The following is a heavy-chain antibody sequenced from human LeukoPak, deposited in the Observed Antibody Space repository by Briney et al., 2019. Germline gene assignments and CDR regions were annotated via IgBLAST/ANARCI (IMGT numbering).Heavy chain of an antibody. V-gene: IGHV3-9*01. J-gene: IGHJ4*02. D-gene: IGHD5-18*01. Sequence: GRSLRLSCAASGFTFDDYAMHWVRQAPGKGLEWVSGISWNSGSIGYADSVKGRFTISRDNAKNSLYLQMNSLRAEDTALYYCAKDAQRGYSYGSLDYWGQGTLVTVSS. CDR2: ISWNSGSI. CDR3: AKDAQRGYSYGSLDY. CDR1: GFTFDDYA.